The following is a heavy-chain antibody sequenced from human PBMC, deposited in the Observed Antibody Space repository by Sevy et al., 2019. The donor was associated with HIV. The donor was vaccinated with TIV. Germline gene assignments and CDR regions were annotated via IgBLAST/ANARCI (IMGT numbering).Heavy chain of an antibody. CDR2: IRYDGSTK. CDR3: AKDLTGRYSSSSGDFDY. J-gene: IGHJ4*02. CDR1: GFTFSIYG. V-gene: IGHV3-30*02. D-gene: IGHD6-6*01. Sequence: GGSLRLSCAASGFTFSIYGMHWVRQAPGKGLEWVACIRYDGSTKYYADSVKGRFTISRDNSKNTLYLQMNSLRAEDTAVYYCAKDLTGRYSSSSGDFDYWGQGTLDTVSS.